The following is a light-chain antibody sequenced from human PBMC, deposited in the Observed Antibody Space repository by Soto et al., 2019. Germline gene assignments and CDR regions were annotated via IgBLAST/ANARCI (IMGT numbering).Light chain of an antibody. CDR3: SSYTSSSTPVV. CDR1: SSDVGGYNF. CDR2: DVS. Sequence: QSALTQPASVSGSPGQSITISCTGTSSDVGGYNFVSWYQQHPGNAPKLMIYDVSDRPSGVSNRFSGSKSGNTASLTISGRQAEDEADYYCSSYTSSSTPVVFGGGTKLTVL. V-gene: IGLV2-14*01. J-gene: IGLJ2*01.